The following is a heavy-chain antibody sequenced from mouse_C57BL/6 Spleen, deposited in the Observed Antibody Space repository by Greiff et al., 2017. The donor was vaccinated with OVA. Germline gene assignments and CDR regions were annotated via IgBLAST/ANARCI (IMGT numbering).Heavy chain of an antibody. CDR3: ARSGLLRAGAMDY. CDR1: GYAFTNYL. D-gene: IGHD1-1*01. Sequence: VKLLESGAELVRPGTSVKVSCKASGYAFTNYLIEWVKQRPGQGLEWIGVINPGSGGTNYNEKFKGKATLTADKSSSTAYMQLSSLTSEDAAVYFCARSGLLRAGAMDYWGQGTSVTVSS. CDR2: INPGSGGT. V-gene: IGHV1-54*01. J-gene: IGHJ4*01.